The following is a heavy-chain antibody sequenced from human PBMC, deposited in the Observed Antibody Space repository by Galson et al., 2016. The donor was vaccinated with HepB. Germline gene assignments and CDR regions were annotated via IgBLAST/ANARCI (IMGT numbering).Heavy chain of an antibody. Sequence: SVKVSCKASGGTFSSYGISWVRQAPGQGLEWMGGIIPIFATTNYAQKFQGRVTITADESTSTAYMELSSLRSEDTVVYYCTKWGIGTGFCFDPWGQGTLVTVSS. V-gene: IGHV1-69*13. CDR2: IIPIFATT. CDR1: GGTFSSYG. CDR3: TKWGIGTGFCFDP. D-gene: IGHD2-21*01. J-gene: IGHJ5*02.